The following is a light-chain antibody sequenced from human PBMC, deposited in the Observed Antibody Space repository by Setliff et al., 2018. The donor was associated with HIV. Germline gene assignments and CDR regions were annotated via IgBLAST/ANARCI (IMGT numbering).Light chain of an antibody. CDR2: DVT. J-gene: IGLJ1*01. Sequence: QSALTQPASVSGSPGQSITISCTGTSGDIGGYKYVSWYQQHPGKAPKLMIYDVTNRPSGVSNRFSGSKSGNTASLTISGLQAEDEADYYFSSYTISITLYVFGTGTKATVL. V-gene: IGLV2-14*03. CDR3: SSYTISITLYV. CDR1: SGDIGGYKY.